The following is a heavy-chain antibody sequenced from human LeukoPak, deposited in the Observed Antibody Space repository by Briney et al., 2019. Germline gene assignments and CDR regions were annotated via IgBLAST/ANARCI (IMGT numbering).Heavy chain of an antibody. D-gene: IGHD4-17*01. V-gene: IGHV4-34*01. CDR3: ARGLMTTASESWFDP. Sequence: SETLSLTCAVYGGSFSGYYWSWIRQPPGKGLEWIGEINHSGSTNHNPSLKSRVTISVDTSKNQFSLKLSSVTAADTAVYYCARGLMTTASESWFDPWGQGTLVTVSS. J-gene: IGHJ5*02. CDR2: INHSGST. CDR1: GGSFSGYY.